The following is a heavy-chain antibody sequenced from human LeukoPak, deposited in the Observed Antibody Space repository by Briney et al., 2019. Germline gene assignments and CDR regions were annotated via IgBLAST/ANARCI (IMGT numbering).Heavy chain of an antibody. V-gene: IGHV4-59*01. Sequence: PSETLSLTCTVSGGSISSYYWSWIRQPPGKGLEWIGYIYYSGSTNYNPSLKSRVTISVDTSKNQFSLKLSSVTAADTALYYCARVGCSGTDCYPRVYGFDLWGQGTMVTVSS. CDR3: ARVGCSGTDCYPRVYGFDL. CDR1: GGSISSYY. CDR2: IYYSGST. J-gene: IGHJ3*01. D-gene: IGHD2-2*01.